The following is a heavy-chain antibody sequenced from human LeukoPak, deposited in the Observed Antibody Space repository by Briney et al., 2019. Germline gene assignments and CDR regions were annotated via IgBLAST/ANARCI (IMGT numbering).Heavy chain of an antibody. V-gene: IGHV4-34*01. D-gene: IGHD3-3*01. CDR2: INHSGST. CDR1: GGSISSYY. Sequence: TSETLSLTCTVSGGSISSYYWSWIRQPPGKGLEWIGEINHSGSTNYNPSLKSRVTITVDTSKNQFSLKLSSVTAADTAVYYCARAMETTYYDFWSGYQINWFDPWGQGTLVTVSS. J-gene: IGHJ5*02. CDR3: ARAMETTYYDFWSGYQINWFDP.